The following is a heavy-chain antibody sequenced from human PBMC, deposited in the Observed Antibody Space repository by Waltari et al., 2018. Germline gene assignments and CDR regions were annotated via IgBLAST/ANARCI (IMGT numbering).Heavy chain of an antibody. CDR2: ILPIFGTA. D-gene: IGHD1-26*01. J-gene: IGHJ4*02. CDR3: ARSRRQWELLPPFDY. V-gene: IGHV1-69*13. Sequence: QVQLVQSGAEVKKPGSSVKVSCKASGGTFSSYAISWVRQAPGQGLEWMGGILPIFGTANYAQKFQGRVTITADESTSTAYMELSSLRSEDTAVYYCARSRRQWELLPPFDYWGQGTLVTVSS. CDR1: GGTFSSYA.